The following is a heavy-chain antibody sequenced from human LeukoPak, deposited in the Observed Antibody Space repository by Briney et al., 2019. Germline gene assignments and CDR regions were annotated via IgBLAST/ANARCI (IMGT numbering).Heavy chain of an antibody. D-gene: IGHD6-19*01. CDR1: GGSFSGYS. Sequence: SETLSLTCAVSGGSFSGYSWNWLRQPPGKGLEWIGEINQSGSTKYNPSLKSRVTISIDTSKSQFSMRLNSVTAADTALYYCARCDSGGWFFDSWGQGALVTVSS. CDR2: INQSGST. J-gene: IGHJ5*01. V-gene: IGHV4-34*01. CDR3: ARCDSGGWFFDS.